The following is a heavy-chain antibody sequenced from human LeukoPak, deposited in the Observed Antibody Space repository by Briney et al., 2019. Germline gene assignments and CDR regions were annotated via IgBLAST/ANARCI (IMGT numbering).Heavy chain of an antibody. V-gene: IGHV3-23*01. CDR3: AKALGQYCSGGSCYFDY. D-gene: IGHD2-15*01. CDR1: GFTISSYA. CDR2: ISDNGGST. J-gene: IGHJ4*02. Sequence: PRGSLRLSCVGSGFTISSYAMSWVRQAPGKGLEWVSTISDNGGSTSYADSVKGRFTISRDTSKNTLNLQMNSLRAEDTALYYCAKALGQYCSGGSCYFDYWGQGTLVTVSS.